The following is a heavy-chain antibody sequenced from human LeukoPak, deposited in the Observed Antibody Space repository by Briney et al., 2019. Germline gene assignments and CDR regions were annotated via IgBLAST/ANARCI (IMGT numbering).Heavy chain of an antibody. V-gene: IGHV3-30*18. D-gene: IGHD6-13*01. J-gene: IGHJ4*02. CDR3: AKDMYSSSWYYFDY. Sequence: GGSLRLSCAASGFTLSSYGMHWVRQAPGKGLEWVAVISYDGSNKYCADSVKGRFTISRDNSKNTLYLQMNSLRAEDTAVYYCAKDMYSSSWYYFDYWGQGTLVTVSS. CDR2: ISYDGSNK. CDR1: GFTLSSYG.